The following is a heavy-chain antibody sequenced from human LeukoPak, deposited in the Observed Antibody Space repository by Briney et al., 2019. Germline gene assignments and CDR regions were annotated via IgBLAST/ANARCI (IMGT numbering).Heavy chain of an antibody. CDR1: GFIVSNNY. J-gene: IGHJ4*02. CDR2: ISYDGSNK. V-gene: IGHV3-30*03. Sequence: GGSLRLSCVASGFIVSNNYMSWVRQAPGKGLEWVAVISYDGSNKYYADSVKGRFTISRDNSKNTLYLQMNSLRAEDTAVYYCARAPRVQGPHDYWGQGTLVTVSS. CDR3: ARAPRVQGPHDY. D-gene: IGHD4/OR15-4a*01.